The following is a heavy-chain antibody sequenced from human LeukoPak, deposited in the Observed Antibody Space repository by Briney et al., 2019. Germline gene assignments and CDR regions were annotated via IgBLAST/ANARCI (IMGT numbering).Heavy chain of an antibody. CDR3: ARVPFGSAFDI. D-gene: IGHD3-10*01. Sequence: ASVNVPCKASGYTFTSYDINWVRQATGQGLEWMGWMNPNSGNTGYAQKFQGRLTMTRNTSISTAYMELSSLRSEDTAVYYCARVPFGSAFDIWGQGTMVTVSS. CDR2: MNPNSGNT. CDR1: GYTFTSYD. V-gene: IGHV1-8*01. J-gene: IGHJ3*02.